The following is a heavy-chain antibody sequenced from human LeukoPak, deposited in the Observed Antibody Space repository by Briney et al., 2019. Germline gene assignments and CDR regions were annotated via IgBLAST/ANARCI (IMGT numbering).Heavy chain of an antibody. CDR1: GGSFSGYY. D-gene: IGHD2-8*01. CDR3: ARDAPDYYGMDV. J-gene: IGHJ6*02. CDR2: INHSGST. Sequence: PSETLSLTCAVYGGSFSGYYWSWIRQPPGKGLEWIGEINHSGSTNYNPSLKSRVTISVDTSKNQFSLKLSSVTAADTAAYYCARDAPDYYGMDVWGQGTTVTVSS. V-gene: IGHV4-34*01.